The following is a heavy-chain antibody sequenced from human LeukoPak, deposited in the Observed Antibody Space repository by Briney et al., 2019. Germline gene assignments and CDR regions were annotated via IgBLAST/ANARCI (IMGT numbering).Heavy chain of an antibody. Sequence: GGSLRLSCGASGFTFSRYAMSWVRQAPGKGLQWVSEIGVSGGAIYYADSVRGRFTISRDNSKNTLYLQMNSLRAEDTAVYYCARDTYYYGSGSPLLPWGQGTLVTVSS. CDR3: ARDTYYYGSGSPLLP. CDR1: GFTFSRYA. J-gene: IGHJ5*02. D-gene: IGHD3-10*01. V-gene: IGHV3-23*01. CDR2: IGVSGGAI.